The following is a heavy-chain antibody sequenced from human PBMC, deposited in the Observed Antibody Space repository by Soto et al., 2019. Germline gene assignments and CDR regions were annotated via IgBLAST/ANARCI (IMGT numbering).Heavy chain of an antibody. V-gene: IGHV3-30*18. D-gene: IGHD6-6*01. Sequence: GGSLRLSCAASGFNFSSYGMHWVRQAPGKGLEWVAVISYDGSNKYYADSVKGRFTISRDNSKNTLYLQMNSLRAEDTAVYYCAKDRIAARPYYYYGMDVWGQGTTVTVSS. CDR3: AKDRIAARPYYYYGMDV. J-gene: IGHJ6*02. CDR1: GFNFSSYG. CDR2: ISYDGSNK.